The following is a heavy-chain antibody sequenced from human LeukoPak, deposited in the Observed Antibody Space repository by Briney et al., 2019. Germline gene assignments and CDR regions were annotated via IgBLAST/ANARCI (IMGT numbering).Heavy chain of an antibody. CDR1: GYTFTGYY. D-gene: IGHD3-22*01. J-gene: IGHJ4*02. V-gene: IGHV1-2*02. CDR3: ARGFYYDPFFDY. CDR2: INPNSGGT. Sequence: GASVKVSCKASGYTFTGYYMHWVRQAPGQGLEWMGWINPNSGGTNYAHKLQGRVTMTRDTSISTAYMELSRLRSDDTAVYYCARGFYYDPFFDYWGQGTLVTVSS.